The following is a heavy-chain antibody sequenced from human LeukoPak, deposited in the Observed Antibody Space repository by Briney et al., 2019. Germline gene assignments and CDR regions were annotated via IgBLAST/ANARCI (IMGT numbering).Heavy chain of an antibody. D-gene: IGHD5-24*01. Sequence: PGGSLRLSCAASGITISSNHMTWVRQAPGKGLEWVSVIYDGGSTYYADSVKGRFTVSRDNSKNTLYLQMNNVRGEDTALYYCTKGPYGNSIYYGMDVWGQGTTVTVSS. CDR3: TKGPYGNSIYYGMDV. J-gene: IGHJ6*02. V-gene: IGHV3-53*01. CDR2: IYDGGST. CDR1: GITISSNH.